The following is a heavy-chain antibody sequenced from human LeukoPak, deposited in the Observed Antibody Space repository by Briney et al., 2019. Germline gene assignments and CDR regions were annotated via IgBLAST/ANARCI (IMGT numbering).Heavy chain of an antibody. D-gene: IGHD2-15*01. CDR1: GYTFTSYD. CDR3: KLAATGYYYYGMDV. CDR2: MNPNSGNT. Sequence: ASVKVSCKASGYTFTSYDINWVRQATGQGLEWMGWMNPNSGNTGYAQKFQGRVTMTTNTSISTAYMELSSLRSEDTAVYYCKLAATGYYYYGMDVWGQGTTVTVSS. V-gene: IGHV1-8*01. J-gene: IGHJ6*02.